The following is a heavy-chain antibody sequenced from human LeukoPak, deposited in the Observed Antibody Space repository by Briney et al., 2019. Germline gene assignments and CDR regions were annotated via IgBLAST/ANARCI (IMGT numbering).Heavy chain of an antibody. CDR3: GVPQSDAFDI. Sequence: ASVKVSCKASGYTFTSYGISWVRQAPGQGLEWMGWISAYNGNTNYAQKLQGRVTMTTDTSTNTAYMELRSLRSDDTAVYYCGVPQSDAFDIWGQGTMVTVSS. V-gene: IGHV1-18*01. J-gene: IGHJ3*02. CDR1: GYTFTSYG. CDR2: ISAYNGNT. D-gene: IGHD1-1*01.